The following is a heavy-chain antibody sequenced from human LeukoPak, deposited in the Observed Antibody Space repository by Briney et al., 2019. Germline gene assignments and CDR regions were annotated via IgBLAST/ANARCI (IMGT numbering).Heavy chain of an antibody. J-gene: IGHJ4*02. Sequence: GGSLRLSCAASGFTFNTYSMNWVRQARGKGLEWVSSISSARTYIYYADSVKGRFTISRDNAKNSLYLQMNSLRAEDTAVYYCARSRGRIAAAASDYWGQGTLVTVSS. D-gene: IGHD6-13*01. CDR3: ARSRGRIAAAASDY. CDR2: ISSARTYI. CDR1: GFTFNTYS. V-gene: IGHV3-21*01.